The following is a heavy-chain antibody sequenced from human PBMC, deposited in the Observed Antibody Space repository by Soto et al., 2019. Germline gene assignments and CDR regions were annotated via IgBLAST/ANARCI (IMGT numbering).Heavy chain of an antibody. J-gene: IGHJ6*03. CDR1: SGSISSSNW. CDR3: ARAMVFTLGSDYYYYMDV. V-gene: IGHV4-4*02. Sequence: SETLSLTCAVSSGSISSSNWWSCVRQPPGKGLEWIGEIYHSGSTNYNPSLKSRVTISIDKSRNRFSLKLGSVTAADTAVYYCARAMVFTLGSDYYYYMDVWGKGTTVTVSS. D-gene: IGHD3-10*01. CDR2: IYHSGST.